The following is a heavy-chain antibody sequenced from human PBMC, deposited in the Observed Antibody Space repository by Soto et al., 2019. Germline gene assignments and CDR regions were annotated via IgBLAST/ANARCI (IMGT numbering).Heavy chain of an antibody. Sequence: ASVKVSCKASGGTFSSYAISWVRQAPGQGLEWMGGIIPIFGTANYAQKFQGRVTITADESTSTAYVELSSLRSEDTAVYYCASAFVDSYYYYGMDVWGQGTTVTSP. D-gene: IGHD3-16*01. CDR1: GGTFSSYA. V-gene: IGHV1-69*13. J-gene: IGHJ6*02. CDR3: ASAFVDSYYYYGMDV. CDR2: IIPIFGTA.